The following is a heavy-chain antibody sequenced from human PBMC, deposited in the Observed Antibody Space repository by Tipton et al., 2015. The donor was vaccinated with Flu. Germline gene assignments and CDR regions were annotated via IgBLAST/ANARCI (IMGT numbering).Heavy chain of an antibody. D-gene: IGHD3-22*01. CDR3: ARHFRNHYYDSSGYYLDY. V-gene: IGHV5-51*01. Sequence: VQLVQSGAEVKKPGESLKISCKGSGYSFTSYWIGWVRQMPGKGLEWMGIIHPGDSDTRYSPSFQGQVTISADKSISTAYLQWSSLKASDTAMYYCARHFRNHYYDSSGYYLDYWGQGTLVTVSS. CDR2: IHPGDSDT. CDR1: GYSFTSYW. J-gene: IGHJ4*02.